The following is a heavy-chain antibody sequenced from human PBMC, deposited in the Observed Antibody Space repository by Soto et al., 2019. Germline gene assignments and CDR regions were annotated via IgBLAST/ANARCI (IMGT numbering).Heavy chain of an antibody. CDR3: ARDSSGWYGGAFDI. D-gene: IGHD6-19*01. CDR2: ISYDGSNK. J-gene: IGHJ3*02. V-gene: IGHV3-30-3*01. CDR1: GFTFSSYA. Sequence: QVQLVESGGGVVQPGRSLRLSCAASGFTFSSYAMHWVRQAPGKGLEWVAVISYDGSNKYYADSVKGRFTISRDNSKNTLYLPMNSLRAEDTAVYYCARDSSGWYGGAFDIWGQGTMVTVSS.